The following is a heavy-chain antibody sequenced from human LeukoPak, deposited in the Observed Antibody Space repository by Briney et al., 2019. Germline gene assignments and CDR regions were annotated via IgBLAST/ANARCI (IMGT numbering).Heavy chain of an antibody. Sequence: GGSLRLSCAASGFTFISYSMNWVRQAPGKGLEWVSSISSSSSYIYYADSVKGRFTISRDNAKNSLYLQMNSLRAEDTAVYYCARALTAVVPAYYGMDVWGQGTTVTVSS. D-gene: IGHD2-2*01. CDR2: ISSSSSYI. J-gene: IGHJ6*02. V-gene: IGHV3-21*01. CDR1: GFTFISYS. CDR3: ARALTAVVPAYYGMDV.